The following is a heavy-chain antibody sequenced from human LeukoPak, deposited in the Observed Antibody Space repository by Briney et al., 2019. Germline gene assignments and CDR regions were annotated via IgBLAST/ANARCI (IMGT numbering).Heavy chain of an antibody. J-gene: IGHJ4*02. CDR2: INPSGGST. V-gene: IGHV1-46*01. D-gene: IGHD4-17*01. CDR3: AKDRNYGDYGIFDY. CDR1: GYTFTSYY. Sequence: ASVKVSCKASGYTFTSYYMHWVRQAPGQGLEWMGIINPSGGSTSYAQKFQGRVTMTRGMSPSTVYMELSSLRAEDTAVYYCAKDRNYGDYGIFDYWGQGTLVTVSS.